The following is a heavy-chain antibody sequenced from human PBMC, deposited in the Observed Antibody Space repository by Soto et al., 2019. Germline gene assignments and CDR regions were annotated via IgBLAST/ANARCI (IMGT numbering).Heavy chain of an antibody. Sequence: SETLSLTCTVSGGSISSYYWSWIRQPPGKGLEWIGYIYYSGSTNYNPSLKSRVTISVDTSKNQFSLKLSSVTAADTAVYYCAREGGPYDFWSGYRTNYYMDVWGKGTTVTVSS. CDR2: IYYSGST. CDR1: GGSISSYY. D-gene: IGHD3-3*01. CDR3: AREGGPYDFWSGYRTNYYMDV. J-gene: IGHJ6*03. V-gene: IGHV4-59*01.